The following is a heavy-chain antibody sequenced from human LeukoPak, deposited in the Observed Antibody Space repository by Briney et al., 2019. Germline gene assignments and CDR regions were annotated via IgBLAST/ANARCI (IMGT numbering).Heavy chain of an antibody. CDR2: INHSGST. Sequence: SETLSLTCAVYGGSFSGYYWSWIRQPPGKGLEWIGEINHSGSTNYNPSLKSRVTISVDTSKNQFTLKLSSVTAADTAVYYCASDSYYYDSSGYPPGAFDIWGQGTVVTVSS. D-gene: IGHD3-22*01. V-gene: IGHV4-34*01. CDR3: ASDSYYYDSSGYPPGAFDI. CDR1: GGSFSGYY. J-gene: IGHJ3*02.